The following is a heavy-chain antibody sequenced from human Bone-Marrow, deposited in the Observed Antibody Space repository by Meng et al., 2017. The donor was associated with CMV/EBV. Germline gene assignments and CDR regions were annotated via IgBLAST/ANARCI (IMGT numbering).Heavy chain of an antibody. V-gene: IGHV3-15*07. CDR3: TTYDLGDCSSTSCYGGNWFDP. D-gene: IGHD2-2*01. Sequence: MNLVRRAPGKGLAWVGRIKRKTDGGTTDYAAPVKGRFTISRDDSKNTLYLKINSLKTEDTVIYYCTTYDLGDCSSTSCYGGNWFDPWGQGTLVTVSS. J-gene: IGHJ5*02. CDR2: IKRKTDGGTT.